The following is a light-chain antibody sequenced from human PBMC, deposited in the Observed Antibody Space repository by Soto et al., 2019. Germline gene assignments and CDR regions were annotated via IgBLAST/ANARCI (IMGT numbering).Light chain of an antibody. CDR2: WAS. CDR3: QQFYNTPYT. CDR1: QTLLYSSNNKNY. Sequence: DIVMTQSPDSLAVSLGERATINCKSSQTLLYSSNNKNYLVWYQHKPGQPPKLLISWASTRESGVPDRFSGSGSGTDFTLTISSLQAEDGAVYYCQQFYNTPYTFGQGTKLEIK. V-gene: IGKV4-1*01. J-gene: IGKJ2*01.